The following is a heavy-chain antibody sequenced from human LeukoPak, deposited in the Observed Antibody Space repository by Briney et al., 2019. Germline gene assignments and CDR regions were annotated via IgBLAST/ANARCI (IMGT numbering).Heavy chain of an antibody. J-gene: IGHJ4*02. CDR2: IYYSGST. Sequence: SETLSLTCTVSGGSISSYYWSWIRQPPGKGLEWIGYIYYSGSTNYNPSLKSRVTISVDTSKNQFSLKLSSVTAADTAVYYCARTQYCSSSTSCYFGYFDYWGQGTLVTVSS. D-gene: IGHD2-2*01. CDR1: GGSISSYY. V-gene: IGHV4-59*01. CDR3: ARTQYCSSSTSCYFGYFDY.